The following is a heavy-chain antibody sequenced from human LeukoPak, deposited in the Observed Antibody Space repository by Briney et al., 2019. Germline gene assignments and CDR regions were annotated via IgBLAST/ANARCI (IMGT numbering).Heavy chain of an antibody. D-gene: IGHD3-10*01. Sequence: ASVKVSCKASGYTFTVYYIHWVRQATGQGLEWMGWMNPNSGNTGYAQKFQGRVTMTRNTSISTAYMELSSLRSEDTAVYYCARGGELWFGDQTQRDYYYYGMDVWGQGTTVTVSS. J-gene: IGHJ6*02. CDR1: GYTFTVYY. CDR2: MNPNSGNT. V-gene: IGHV1-8*02. CDR3: ARGGELWFGDQTQRDYYYYGMDV.